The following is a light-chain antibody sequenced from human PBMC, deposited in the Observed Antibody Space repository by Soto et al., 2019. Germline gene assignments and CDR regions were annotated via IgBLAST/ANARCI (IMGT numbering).Light chain of an antibody. V-gene: IGKV3-20*01. J-gene: IGKJ1*01. CDR3: QQYGTSPWT. Sequence: LTQSPCTLSLSPGERATLSCRASQSVSSYLAWYQQKPGQAPRLLIYGARSRATGVPDRFSASGSGTDFSLTISRLEPEDFAVYYCQQYGTSPWTFGQGTKVDIK. CDR1: QSVSSY. CDR2: GAR.